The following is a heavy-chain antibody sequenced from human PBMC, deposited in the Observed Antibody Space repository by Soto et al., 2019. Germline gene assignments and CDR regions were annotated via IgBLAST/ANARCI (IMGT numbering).Heavy chain of an antibody. J-gene: IGHJ6*03. CDR2: ISGSGGST. Sequence: GGSVRLSCAASGFTFSSYAMSWVRQAPGKGLEWVSAISGSGGSTYYADSVKGRFTISRDNSKNTLYLQMNSLRAEDTAVYYCAKSGSTSSVTLSCYMDVWGKGTTVTVSS. CDR3: AKSGSTSSVTLSCYMDV. V-gene: IGHV3-23*01. D-gene: IGHD2-2*01. CDR1: GFTFSSYA.